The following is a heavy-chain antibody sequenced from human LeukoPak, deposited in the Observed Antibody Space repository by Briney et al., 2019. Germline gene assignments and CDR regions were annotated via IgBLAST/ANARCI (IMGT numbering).Heavy chain of an antibody. CDR3: AREGRIAAAVRRGWFDP. Sequence: ASVKVSCKASGGTFSSYAISWVRQAPGQGLEWMGGIIPIFGTANYAQKFQGRVTITTDESTSTAYMELSSLRSEDTAVYYCAREGRIAAAVRRGWFDPWGQGTLVTVSS. V-gene: IGHV1-69*05. CDR1: GGTFSSYA. CDR2: IIPIFGTA. D-gene: IGHD6-13*01. J-gene: IGHJ5*02.